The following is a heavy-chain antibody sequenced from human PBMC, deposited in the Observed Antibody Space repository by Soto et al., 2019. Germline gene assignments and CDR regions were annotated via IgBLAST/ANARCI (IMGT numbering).Heavy chain of an antibody. J-gene: IGHJ4*02. D-gene: IGHD3-10*01. Sequence: QVQLVQSGAEVKKPGASVKVSCKASGYTFTSYGISWVRQAPGQGLEWMGWISAYNGNTNYAQKLQGRVTMTTDTSTSTAYMERRSLRSDDTAVYYCARGVEGYYGSGSYSYYFDYWGQGTLVTVSS. CDR2: ISAYNGNT. V-gene: IGHV1-18*01. CDR3: ARGVEGYYGSGSYSYYFDY. CDR1: GYTFTSYG.